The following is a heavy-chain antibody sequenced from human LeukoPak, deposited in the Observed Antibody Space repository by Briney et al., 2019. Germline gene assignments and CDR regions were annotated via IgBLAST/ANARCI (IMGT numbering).Heavy chain of an antibody. CDR2: ISRSGSTK. D-gene: IGHD2-15*01. CDR3: ARVLRYCSGGNCYSGGLGYMDV. Sequence: GGSLRLSCAASGFTFSTYRMSWVRQAPGKGLEWVSSISRSGSTKYYADSVKGRFTISRDNAKNSLFLQMNSLRAEDTAVYYCARVLRYCSGGNCYSGGLGYMDVWGKGTTVTISS. V-gene: IGHV3-48*04. CDR1: GFTFSTYR. J-gene: IGHJ6*03.